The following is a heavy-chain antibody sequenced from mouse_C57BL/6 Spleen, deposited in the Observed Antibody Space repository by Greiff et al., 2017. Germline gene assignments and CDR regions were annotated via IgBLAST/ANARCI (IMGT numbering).Heavy chain of an antibody. D-gene: IGHD2-1*01. V-gene: IGHV2-2*01. CDR2: IWSGGST. CDR1: GFSLTSYG. Sequence: VQLQQSGPGLVQPSQSLSITCTVSGFSLTSYGVHWVRQSPGKGLEWLGVIWSGGSTDYNAAFISRLSISKDNSKSQVFFKMNSLQADDTDIYYCARNGGNPYYYAMDYWGQGTSVTVSS. J-gene: IGHJ4*01. CDR3: ARNGGNPYYYAMDY.